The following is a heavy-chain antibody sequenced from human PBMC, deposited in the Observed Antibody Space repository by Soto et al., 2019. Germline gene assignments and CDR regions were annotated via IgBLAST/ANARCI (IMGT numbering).Heavy chain of an antibody. CDR3: ARRSSRWLRLSTGEQGLSPYYYYGMDV. Sequence: SETLSLTCAVYGGSFSGYYWSWIRQPPGKGLEWIGEINHSGSTNYNPSLKSRVTISVDTSKNQFSLKLSSVTAADTAVYYCARRSSRWLRLSTGEQGLSPYYYYGMDVWGQGTTVTVSS. J-gene: IGHJ6*02. CDR1: GGSFSGYY. D-gene: IGHD5-12*01. CDR2: INHSGST. V-gene: IGHV4-34*01.